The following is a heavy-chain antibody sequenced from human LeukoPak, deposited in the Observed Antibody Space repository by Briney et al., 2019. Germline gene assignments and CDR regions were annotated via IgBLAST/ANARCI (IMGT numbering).Heavy chain of an antibody. J-gene: IGHJ4*02. CDR2: ISAYNGNT. D-gene: IGHD6-6*01. CDR3: ARVAYSSSQTFFDY. V-gene: IGHV1-18*01. CDR1: GGTFSSYG. Sequence: ASVKVSCKASGGTFSSYGISWVRQAPGQGLEWMGWISAYNGNTNYAHKLQGRVTMTTDTSTSTAYMELRSLRSDDTAVYYCARVAYSSSQTFFDYWGQGTLVTVSS.